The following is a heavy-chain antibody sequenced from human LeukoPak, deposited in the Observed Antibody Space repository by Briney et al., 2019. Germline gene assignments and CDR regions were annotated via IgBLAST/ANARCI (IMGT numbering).Heavy chain of an antibody. CDR1: GFTFGDYS. J-gene: IGHJ4*02. D-gene: IGHD4-17*01. CDR2: IRSNAYGGTT. CDR3: RRSGLFGDYGSDY. V-gene: IGHV3-49*04. Sequence: PGRSLRLSCTTSGFTFGDYSMTWVRQAPGKGLEWVGFIRSNAYGGTTEYDASVKGRFSISRDDSKSIAYLQMNSLKTEDTAVYYCRRSGLFGDYGSDYLGQGTLVTVSS.